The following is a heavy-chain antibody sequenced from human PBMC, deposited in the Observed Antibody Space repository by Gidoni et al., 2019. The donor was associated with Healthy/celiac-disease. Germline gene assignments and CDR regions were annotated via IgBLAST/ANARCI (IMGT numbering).Heavy chain of an antibody. Sequence: QVQLQQWGAGLLKPSETLSLTCSVYGASFSGYYWGWIRQPPGKGLEWIGEIQHSGSTNYNPSLKSRVTISLDTSKNQFSLKLSSVTAADTAVYYCAGGGYYDSSGTYYFDYWGQGTLVTVSS. CDR3: AGGGYYDSSGTYYFDY. D-gene: IGHD3-22*01. CDR2: IQHSGST. J-gene: IGHJ4*02. V-gene: IGHV4-34*01. CDR1: GASFSGYY.